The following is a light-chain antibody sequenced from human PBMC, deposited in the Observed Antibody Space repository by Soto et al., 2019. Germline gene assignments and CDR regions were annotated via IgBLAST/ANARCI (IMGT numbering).Light chain of an antibody. J-gene: IGLJ2*01. V-gene: IGLV2-14*01. CDR1: SSDVGGYNY. CDR3: RSYTSSSTLML. Sequence: QSALTQPASVSGSPGQSITISCTGTSSDVGGYNYVSWYQQHPGKAPKLMIYEVSNRPSGVSNRFSGSKSGNTASLTISGLQAEDEADYYCRSYTSSSTLMLFGGGTKLTVL. CDR2: EVS.